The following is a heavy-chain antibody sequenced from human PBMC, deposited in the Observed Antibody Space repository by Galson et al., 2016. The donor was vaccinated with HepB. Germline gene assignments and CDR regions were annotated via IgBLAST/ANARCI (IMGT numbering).Heavy chain of an antibody. Sequence: LRLSCATSRFTFSDYAFHWVRQAPGKGLEWVAGISYDGWSQNYADSVRGRFTISRDNSKDTLYLQMNTLRVDDTAVYYWARGSVASPAGPAWNWGQGTLVTVSS. V-gene: IGHV3-30*04. D-gene: IGHD4-23*01. CDR1: RFTFSDYA. J-gene: IGHJ4*02. CDR2: ISYDGWSQ. CDR3: ARGSVASPAGPAWN.